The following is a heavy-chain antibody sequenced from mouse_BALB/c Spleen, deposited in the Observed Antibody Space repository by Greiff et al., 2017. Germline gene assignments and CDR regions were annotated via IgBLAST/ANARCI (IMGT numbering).Heavy chain of an antibody. J-gene: IGHJ2*01. CDR3: ARICGNYLDY. CDR1: GYAFSSYW. V-gene: IGHV1-80*01. Sequence: QVQLKESGAELVRPGSSVKISCTASGYAFSSYWMNWVKQRPGQGLEWIGQIYPGDGDTNYNGKFKGKATLTADKSASTAYMQLSSLTSEDSAVYFCARICGNYLDYWGQGTTLTVSS. CDR2: IYPGDGDT. D-gene: IGHD1-1*02.